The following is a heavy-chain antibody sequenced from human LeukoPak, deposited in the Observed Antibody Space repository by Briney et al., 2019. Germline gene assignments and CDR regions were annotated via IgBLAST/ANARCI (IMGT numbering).Heavy chain of an antibody. V-gene: IGHV4-61*02. D-gene: IGHD1-26*01. Sequence: SQSLSLTCTVSGGSISSGSYYWSWIRQPAGKGLECIVRIYTSGSTNYNPSLKSRVTISVDTSKNQFSLKLSSVTAADTAVYYCARGRSGSFSPLWYWGQGTLVTVSS. CDR3: ARGRSGSFSPLWY. CDR2: IYTSGST. CDR1: GGSISSGSYY. J-gene: IGHJ4*02.